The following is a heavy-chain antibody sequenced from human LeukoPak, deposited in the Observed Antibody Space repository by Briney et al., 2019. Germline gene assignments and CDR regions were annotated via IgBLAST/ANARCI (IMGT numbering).Heavy chain of an antibody. V-gene: IGHV3-23*01. CDR3: AKDRDGYMGAFDY. D-gene: IGHD5-24*01. Sequence: PGGSLRPSCAASGLTFSGYAMSWVRQAPGKGLEWVSAIGGSGGSTNYADSVEGRFTISRDNSKNTLYLQMNSLRAEDTALYYCAKDRDGYMGAFDYWGQGTLVTVSS. J-gene: IGHJ4*02. CDR2: IGGSGGST. CDR1: GLTFSGYA.